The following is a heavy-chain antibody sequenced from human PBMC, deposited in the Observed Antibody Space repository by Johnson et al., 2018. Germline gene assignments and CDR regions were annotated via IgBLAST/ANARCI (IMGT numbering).Heavy chain of an antibody. J-gene: IGHJ1*01. CDR2: IWYDGSNK. V-gene: IGHV3-33*01. CDR1: GFTFNIYG. CDR3: TTVSPPTNCSGGSCYTPRYFQH. Sequence: QVQLQESGGGVVQPGRSLRLSCAASGFTFNIYGMHWVRQAPGKGLEWVAVIWYDGSNKYYADSVQGRFTISRDNSRTTLYLQMNSLKTEDTAVYYCTTVSPPTNCSGGSCYTPRYFQHWGQGTLVTVSS. D-gene: IGHD2-15*01.